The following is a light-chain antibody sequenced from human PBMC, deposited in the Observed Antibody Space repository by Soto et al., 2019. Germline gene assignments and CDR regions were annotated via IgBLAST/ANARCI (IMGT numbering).Light chain of an antibody. CDR3: SSYTSTSTPLV. CDR1: SSDVGVYNY. V-gene: IGLV2-14*01. J-gene: IGLJ2*01. CDR2: EVS. Sequence: QSALTQPASVSGSPGQSITISCTGTSSDVGVYNYVSWYQQHPGKAPKLMIYEVSNRPSGVSNRFSGSKSGNTASLTISGLQAEDEADYYCSSYTSTSTPLVFGGGTKVTVL.